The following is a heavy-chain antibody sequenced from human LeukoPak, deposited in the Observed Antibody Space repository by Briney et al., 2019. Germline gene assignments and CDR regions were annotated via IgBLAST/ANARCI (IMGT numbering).Heavy chain of an antibody. J-gene: IGHJ5*02. CDR3: AKVRGFGYSYGNGFDP. Sequence: GGSLRLSSAASGFTSSSYWMHSVREGPGKGLVWVSRVNSDGSSTSDADSVKGRFTISRDNSKNTLYLHMNSLRAEDTAVYYCAKVRGFGYSYGNGFDPWGQGTLVTVSS. V-gene: IGHV3-74*01. D-gene: IGHD5-18*01. CDR2: VNSDGSST. CDR1: GFTSSSYW.